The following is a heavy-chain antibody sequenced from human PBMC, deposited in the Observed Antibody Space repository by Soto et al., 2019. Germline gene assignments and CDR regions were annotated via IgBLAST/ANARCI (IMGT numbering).Heavy chain of an antibody. CDR3: VRDGTKTLRDWFDP. D-gene: IGHD1-1*01. CDR2: IYATGAT. V-gene: IGHV4-4*07. Sequence: PPETLSLTCTVSGPSLSGLCGTYLRTSGGKGLEGIGRIYATGATDYNPSPKSRVMMSVDTSKKQFSLKLRSVTAADTAVYYCVRDGTKTLRDWFDPWGQGISVTV. CDR1: GPSLSGLC. J-gene: IGHJ5*02.